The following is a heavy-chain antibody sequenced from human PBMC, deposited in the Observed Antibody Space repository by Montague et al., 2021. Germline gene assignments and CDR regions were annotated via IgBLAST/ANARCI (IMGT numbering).Heavy chain of an antibody. J-gene: IGHJ4*02. V-gene: IGHV6-1*01. CDR2: THYLSERAN. CDR3: VRQSVSGKFDY. Sequence: CAISGDSDCIIELSRSWDRQSSSRGPQYEVRTHYLSERANDYALSVRSRITFNPDTSKNQFSLQLDSVTPEDTAVYYCVRQSVSGKFDYWGQGTRVTVSS. CDR1: GDSDCIIELS. D-gene: IGHD6-19*01.